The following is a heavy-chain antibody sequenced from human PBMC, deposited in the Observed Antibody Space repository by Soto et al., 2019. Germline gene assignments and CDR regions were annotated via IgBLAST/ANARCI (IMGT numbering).Heavy chain of an antibody. V-gene: IGHV1-69*12. CDR3: ATTYHYDSGGKTYFYYGMDV. J-gene: IGHJ6*02. CDR2: IIPMLDSA. Sequence: QVQLVQSGAEVKKPGSSMKVSCKASGGTFDNYAITWVRQAPGQGLEWMAGIIPMLDSANYAEKFQDRVTVTADEATNTAYMEVSSLRSEDTAVYYCATTYHYDSGGKTYFYYGMDVWGQGTTVTVSS. D-gene: IGHD3-22*01. CDR1: GGTFDNYA.